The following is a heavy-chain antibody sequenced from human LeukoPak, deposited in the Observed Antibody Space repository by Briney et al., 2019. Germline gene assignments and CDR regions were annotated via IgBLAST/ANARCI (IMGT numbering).Heavy chain of an antibody. J-gene: IGHJ4*02. CDR3: AKRGVVIRVILVGFHEEAYYFDS. D-gene: IGHD3-22*01. CDR1: GITLSNYG. V-gene: IGHV3-23*01. Sequence: GGSLRLSCAVSGITLSNYGMTWVRQAPGKGLEWVAGISDTGGRTNYADSVKGRFTVSRDNPKNTLYLQMNSLRAEDTAVYFCAKRGVVIRVILVGFHEEAYYFDSWGQGALVTVSS. CDR2: ISDTGGRT.